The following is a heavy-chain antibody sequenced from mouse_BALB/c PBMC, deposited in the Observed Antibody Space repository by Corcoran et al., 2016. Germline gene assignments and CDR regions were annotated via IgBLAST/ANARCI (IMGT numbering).Heavy chain of an antibody. J-gene: IGHJ1*01. Sequence: QMQLQESGPGLVKPSQSLFLACSITRFPITSGYYWIWIRQSPGKPLECMGYITHSGETFYNPSLQSPISITRETSKNQFFLQLNSVTTEDTAMYYCAGDRLGYWYVDVWGAGTTVTVSS. V-gene: IGHV12-3*02. CDR2: ITHSGET. CDR1: RFPITSGYY. CDR3: AGDRLGYWYVDV.